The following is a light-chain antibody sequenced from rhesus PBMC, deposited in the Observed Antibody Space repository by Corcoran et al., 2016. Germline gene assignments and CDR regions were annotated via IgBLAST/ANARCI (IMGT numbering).Light chain of an antibody. V-gene: IGLV2-32*02. CDR3: SSYAVSNTYI. Sequence: QAALTQPRSVSGSPGQSVTISCTGTSSDIGDYNYVSWYQQRPGPAPKLMISEVSKRPSGVSDRFSGSKSGNTASLTISGLQAEDEADYHCSSYAVSNTYIFGGGPRLTV. CDR1: SSDIGDYNY. J-gene: IGLJ1*01. CDR2: EVS.